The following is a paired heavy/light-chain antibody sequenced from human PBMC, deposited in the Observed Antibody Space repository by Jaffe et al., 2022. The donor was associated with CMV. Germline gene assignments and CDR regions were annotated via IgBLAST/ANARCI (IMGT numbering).Light chain of an antibody. CDR1: ALPKQY. Sequence: SYELTQPPSVSVSPGQTARITCSGDALPKQYAYWYQQKPGQAPVLVIYKDSERPSGIPERFSGSSSGTTVTLTISGVQAEDEADYYCQSADSSGTYSRVFGGGTKLTVL. V-gene: IGLV3-25*03. CDR3: QSADSSGTYSRV. J-gene: IGLJ3*02. CDR2: KDS.
Heavy chain of an antibody. CDR2: ISSSSSTI. J-gene: IGHJ6*02. CDR1: GFTFSSYS. Sequence: EVQLVESGGGLVQPGGSLRLSCAASGFTFSSYSMNWVRQAPGKGLEWVSYISSSSSTIYYADSVKGRFTISRDNAKNSLYLQMNSLRDEDTAVYYCARDTLDSSGYYRLNYGMDVWGQGTTVTVSS. CDR3: ARDTLDSSGYYRLNYGMDV. D-gene: IGHD3-22*01. V-gene: IGHV3-48*02.